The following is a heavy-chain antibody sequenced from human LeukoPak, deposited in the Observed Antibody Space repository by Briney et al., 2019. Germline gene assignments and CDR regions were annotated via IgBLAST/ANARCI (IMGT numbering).Heavy chain of an antibody. J-gene: IGHJ6*03. CDR3: ASVRRGFGESSKYYAYYYMGV. V-gene: IGHV4-34*01. CDR1: GGSFSGYY. Sequence: SETLSLTCAVYGGSFSGYYWSWIRQPPGKGLEWIGNIYYSGSTYYNPSLKSRVTISLDTSKNQFSLKLSSVTAADTAVYYCASVRRGFGESSKYYAYYYMGVWGKGTTVTISS. CDR2: IYYSGST. D-gene: IGHD3-10*01.